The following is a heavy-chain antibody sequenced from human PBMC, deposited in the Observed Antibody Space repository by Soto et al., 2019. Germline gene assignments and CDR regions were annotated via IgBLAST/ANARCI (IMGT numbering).Heavy chain of an antibody. D-gene: IGHD5-12*01. CDR3: AGNIVATISSFDY. J-gene: IGHJ4*01. V-gene: IGHV4-34*01. CDR2: INHSGST. CDR1: GESFSGYY. Sequence: QVQLQQWGAGLLKPSETLSLTCAVYGESFSGYYWSWIRQPPGKGLEWIGEINHSGSTNYTPSLKSRVTMSVDTSKNQFSLKLISVTAADTAVYYCAGNIVATISSFDYWGHGTLVTVSS.